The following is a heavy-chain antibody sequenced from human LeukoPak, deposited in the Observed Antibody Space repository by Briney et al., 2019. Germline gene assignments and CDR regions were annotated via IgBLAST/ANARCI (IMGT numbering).Heavy chain of an antibody. D-gene: IGHD5-12*01. CDR3: ARFGYSGWNLEY. V-gene: IGHV3-7*01. J-gene: IGHJ4*02. CDR2: INKSGSVK. Sequence: PGGSLRLSCAASGFSFRNFWMTWVRQAPGKGLEWVANINKSGSVKYYVDSVKGRFTISRDDAESSLYVQMTSLRDEDTAVYYCARFGYSGWNLEYWGQGTLVTVSS. CDR1: GFSFRNFW.